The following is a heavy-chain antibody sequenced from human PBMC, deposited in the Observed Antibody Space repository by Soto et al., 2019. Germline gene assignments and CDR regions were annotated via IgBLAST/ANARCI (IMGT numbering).Heavy chain of an antibody. CDR2: INAGNGNT. J-gene: IGHJ6*02. CDR3: ARGTVTTSYYYYYYGMDV. CDR1: GYTFTSYA. V-gene: IGHV1-3*01. Sequence: QVQLVQSGAEVKKPGASVKVSCKASGYTFTSYAMHWVRQAPGQRLEWMGWINAGNGNTKYSQKFRGRVTITRDTSASTAYMELSSLRSEDTAVYYCARGTVTTSYYYYYYGMDVWGQGTTVTVSS. D-gene: IGHD4-17*01.